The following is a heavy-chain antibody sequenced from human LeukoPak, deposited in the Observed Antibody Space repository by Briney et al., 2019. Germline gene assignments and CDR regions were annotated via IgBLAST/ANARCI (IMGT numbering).Heavy chain of an antibody. CDR3: ARRGTTGFDP. CDR2: IKTDGSST. V-gene: IGHV3-74*01. D-gene: IGHD2-2*01. Sequence: GRSLRLSCAASGFTFSSYGMHWVRQAPGKGLVWVSRIKTDGSSTSYADSVKGRFTISRDNAKNMLYLQMNSLRAEDTAVYYCARRGTTGFDPWGQGTLVTVSS. CDR1: GFTFSSYG. J-gene: IGHJ5*02.